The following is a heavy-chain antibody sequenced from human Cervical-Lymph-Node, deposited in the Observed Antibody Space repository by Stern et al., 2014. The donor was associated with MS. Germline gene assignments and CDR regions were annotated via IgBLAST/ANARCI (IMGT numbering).Heavy chain of an antibody. CDR2: ISNSGQSI. CDR1: GFRFSDFY. J-gene: IGHJ4*02. CDR3: ARRKRSYDY. V-gene: IGHV3-11*01. Sequence: VQLVESGGGLVKPGGSLRLSCAGSGFRFSDFYMTWIRQSPARGLEWVSYISNSGQSIYSADSVKGRFTISRDHAQNSLYLEMNSLRVEDAGTYYCARRKRSYDYWGQGTLVTVSS.